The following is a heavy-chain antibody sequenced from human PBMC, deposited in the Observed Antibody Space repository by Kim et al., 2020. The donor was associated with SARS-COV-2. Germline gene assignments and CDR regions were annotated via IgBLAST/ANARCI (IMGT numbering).Heavy chain of an antibody. CDR2: ISYDGSNK. CDR1: GFTFSSYA. V-gene: IGHV3-30*04. J-gene: IGHJ4*02. D-gene: IGHD1-26*01. Sequence: GGSLRLSCAASGFTFSSYAMHWVRQAPGKGLEWVAVISYDGSNKYYADSVKGRFTISRDNSKNTLYLQMNSLRAEDTAVYYCARIMGWELPEAIDYWGQGTLVTVSS. CDR3: ARIMGWELPEAIDY.